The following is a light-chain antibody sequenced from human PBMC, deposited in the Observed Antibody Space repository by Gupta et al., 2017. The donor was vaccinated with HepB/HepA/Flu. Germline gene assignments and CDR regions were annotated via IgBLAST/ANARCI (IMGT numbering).Light chain of an antibody. Sequence: EIVLTHSPGTLSLSPAERATLSCSASQSVRTRYLAWFQQRPGQAPRVLMYATSSRAAGTPDRFSGNGSETDFTLTVSRLEPEDFAVYYCQQYDKSPRTFGQGTIVDIK. V-gene: IGKV3-20*01. CDR3: QQYDKSPRT. J-gene: IGKJ1*01. CDR1: QSVRTRY. CDR2: ATS.